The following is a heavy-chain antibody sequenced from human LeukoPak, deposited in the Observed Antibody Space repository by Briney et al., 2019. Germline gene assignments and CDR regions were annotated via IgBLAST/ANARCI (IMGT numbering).Heavy chain of an antibody. CDR1: GYTFTSYD. Sequence: ASVKVSCKASGYTFTSYDINWVRQATGQGLEWMGWMNPNSGNTGYAQKSQGRVTMTRNTSISTAYMELSSLRSEDTAVYYCARGPRYYDFWSGYSRLYYYYGMDVWGQGTTVTVSS. CDR2: MNPNSGNT. CDR3: ARGPRYYDFWSGYSRLYYYYGMDV. D-gene: IGHD3-3*01. J-gene: IGHJ6*02. V-gene: IGHV1-8*01.